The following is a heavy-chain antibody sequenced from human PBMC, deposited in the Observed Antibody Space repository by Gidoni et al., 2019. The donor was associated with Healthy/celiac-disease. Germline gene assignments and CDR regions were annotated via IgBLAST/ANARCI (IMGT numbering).Heavy chain of an antibody. CDR2: INHSGST. D-gene: IGHD6-19*01. CDR1: GASLSGYY. Sequence: QLQLQQWGAGLLKPLDTLSLTCAVHGASLSGYYRRWIRQPPGKGLAWIGEINHSGSTNYNPSLKSRVTISVDTAKNQFSLKLSSVTAADTAVYYCARGLWLVQNGNYFDYWGQGTLVTVSS. J-gene: IGHJ4*02. V-gene: IGHV4-34*01. CDR3: ARGLWLVQNGNYFDY.